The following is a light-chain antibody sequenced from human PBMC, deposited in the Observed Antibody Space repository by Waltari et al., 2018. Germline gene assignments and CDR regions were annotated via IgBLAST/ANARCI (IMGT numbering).Light chain of an antibody. CDR2: DVS. V-gene: IGKV2-29*02. J-gene: IGKJ4*01. CDR1: QTLLHSDGNTF. CDR3: MQGVHLPLT. Sequence: VMTQTPRTQSVTPGQPASISCKSSQTLLHSDGNTFLFWYMQKPGQSPHLLIYDVSSRFSGVPDRFSGSGSGTDFTLKISRVEAEDTGVYYCMQGVHLPLTFGGGTKVEI.